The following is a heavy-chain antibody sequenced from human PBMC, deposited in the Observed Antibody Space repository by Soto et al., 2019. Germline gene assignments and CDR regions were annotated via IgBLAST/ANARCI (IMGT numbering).Heavy chain of an antibody. J-gene: IGHJ4*01. CDR3: TIYIEHSNHFDY. D-gene: IGHD3-3*02. CDR2: IKSKADGGTT. V-gene: IGHV3-15*01. CDR1: GFTFSHAW. Sequence: NPGGSLRLSCAASGFTFSHAWMSWVRQAPGKGLEWLGRIKSKADGGTTDYAAPVKGRFSISRDDSRNTLYLRMDTLQTEDTAVYYCTIYIEHSNHFDYWGHGSQVTVSS.